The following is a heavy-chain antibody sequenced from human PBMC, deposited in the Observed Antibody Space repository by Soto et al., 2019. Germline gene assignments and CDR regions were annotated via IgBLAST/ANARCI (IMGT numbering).Heavy chain of an antibody. Sequence: EVQLLESGGGLVQPGRSLRLSCAASGFTFSNYAMSWGRQAPGQGLGWVSAISGSGGTTCYAGSVNGPFAISRDNSKNPLYVQINSRRAVDAAVFYWAQFFVGTGSNSGWRLSFHYWGHGTLVTVSS. J-gene: IGHJ4*01. D-gene: IGHD6-19*01. CDR2: ISGSGGTT. CDR3: AQFFVGTGSNSGWRLSFHY. V-gene: IGHV3-23*01. CDR1: GFTFSNYA.